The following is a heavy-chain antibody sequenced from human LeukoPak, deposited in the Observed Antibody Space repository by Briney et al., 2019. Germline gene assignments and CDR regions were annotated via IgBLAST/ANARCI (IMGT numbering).Heavy chain of an antibody. D-gene: IGHD3-9*01. J-gene: IGHJ1*01. Sequence: PGGTLRLSYAASGFTFSSCSMNWVRQVPGKGLEWISYITSISSRIHYADSVKGRFTISRDNAKNSLYLQMDSLRVEDTAVYYCTRDPHALDFWGQGTRVTVSS. V-gene: IGHV3-48*01. CDR1: GFTFSSCS. CDR2: ITSISSRI. CDR3: TRDPHALDF.